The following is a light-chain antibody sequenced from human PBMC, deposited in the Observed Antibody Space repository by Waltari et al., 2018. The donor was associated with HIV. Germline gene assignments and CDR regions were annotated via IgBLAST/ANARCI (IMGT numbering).Light chain of an antibody. CDR1: ALPDQF. J-gene: IGLJ2*01. CDR2: KDN. CDR3: QSADSSGALGV. V-gene: IGLV3-25*03. Sequence: YELTQPPSVSVSPGQTARITCSGDALPDQFAHWYQQRPGQAPILLIFKDNKRPAGIPERCSGSSSGTTVTLTSSGVQAEDEADYYCQSADSSGALGVFGGGTKLTVL.